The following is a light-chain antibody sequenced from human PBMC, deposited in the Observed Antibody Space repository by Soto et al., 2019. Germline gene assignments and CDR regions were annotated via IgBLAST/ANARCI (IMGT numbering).Light chain of an antibody. CDR2: AAS. Sequence: DIQMTQSPSALSASVGDRVTITCRASQTISTYLKWYQQKPGKAPKLLIYAASTIQSGVPSRFSGSGSGTDFTLTISSLQPEDFATYYCQQSRGIPYTFGQGTRLEIK. V-gene: IGKV1-39*01. CDR1: QTISTY. CDR3: QQSRGIPYT. J-gene: IGKJ2*01.